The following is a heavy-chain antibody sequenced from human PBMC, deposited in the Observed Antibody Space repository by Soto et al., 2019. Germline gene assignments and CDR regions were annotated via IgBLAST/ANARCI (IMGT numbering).Heavy chain of an antibody. CDR2: ITDTGVST. Sequence: EVQLLESGGGLVQPGGSLRLSCTASGFTFFTYAMTWVRQAPGKGLEWVSSITDTGVSTYYADSVKGRFTISRDNSKNPLYLQMNSLRTDDSAVYYCAKDTPVVMFLFDSWGRGTLVTVSS. CDR1: GFTFFTYA. J-gene: IGHJ4*02. CDR3: AKDTPVVMFLFDS. D-gene: IGHD2-15*01. V-gene: IGHV3-23*01.